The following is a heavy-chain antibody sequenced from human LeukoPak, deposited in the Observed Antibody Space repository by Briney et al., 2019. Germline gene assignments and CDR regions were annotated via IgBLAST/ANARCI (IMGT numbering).Heavy chain of an antibody. CDR1: GFTFDDYA. CDR3: AKDKDDILTGYGGCDY. Sequence: PGRSLRLSCAASGFTFDDYAMHWDRQAPGKGLEWVSGISWNSGSIGYADSVKGRFTISRDNAKNSLYLQMNSLRAEDTALYYCAKDKDDILTGYGGCDYWGQGTLVTVSS. D-gene: IGHD3-9*01. V-gene: IGHV3-9*01. J-gene: IGHJ4*02. CDR2: ISWNSGSI.